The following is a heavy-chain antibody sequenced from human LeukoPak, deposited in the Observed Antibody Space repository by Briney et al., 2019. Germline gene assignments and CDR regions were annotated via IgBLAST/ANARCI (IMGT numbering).Heavy chain of an antibody. CDR2: IYYSGST. D-gene: IGHD6-19*01. CDR1: GGSISSYY. V-gene: IGHV4-59*01. Sequence: PSETLSLTCTVSGGSISSYYWSWIRQPPGKGLEWSGNIYYSGSTNYNPSLKSRVTISVDTSKNQFSLKLSSVTAADTAVYYCAVGWSAEYFQLWGQGTLVTVSS. J-gene: IGHJ1*01. CDR3: AVGWSAEYFQL.